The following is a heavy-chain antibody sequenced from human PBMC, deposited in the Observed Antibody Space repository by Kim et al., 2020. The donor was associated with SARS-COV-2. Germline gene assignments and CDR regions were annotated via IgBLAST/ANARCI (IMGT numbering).Heavy chain of an antibody. D-gene: IGHD1-26*01. CDR3: ASQTRLWV. V-gene: IGHV4-39*01. CDR2: IYYSGST. Sequence: SETLSLTCTVSGGSISSSSYYWGWIRQPPGKGLEWIGSIYYSGSTYYNPSLKSRVTISVDTSKNQFSLKLSSVTAADTAVYYCASQTRLWVWGQGTLVTVSS. J-gene: IGHJ4*02. CDR1: GGSISSSSYY.